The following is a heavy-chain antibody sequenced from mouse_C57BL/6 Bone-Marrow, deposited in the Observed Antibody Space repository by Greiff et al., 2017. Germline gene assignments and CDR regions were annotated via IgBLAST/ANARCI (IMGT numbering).Heavy chain of an antibody. Sequence: VQVVESGAELARPGASVKLSCKASGYTFTSYGISWVKQRTGQGLEWIGEIYPRSGNTYYNEKFKGKATLTADKSSSTAYMELRSLTSEDSAVYFCASGSRWAYWGQGTLVTVSA. J-gene: IGHJ3*01. CDR1: GYTFTSYG. V-gene: IGHV1-81*01. CDR2: IYPRSGNT. CDR3: ASGSRWAY. D-gene: IGHD1-1*01.